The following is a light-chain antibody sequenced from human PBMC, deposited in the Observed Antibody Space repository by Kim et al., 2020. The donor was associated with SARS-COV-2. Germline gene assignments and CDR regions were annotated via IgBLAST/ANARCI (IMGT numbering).Light chain of an antibody. J-gene: IGLJ2*01. CDR3: QAWDSSTVV. CDR2: QDS. Sequence: VSPGQTASITCSGDKWGDKYACWYQQKPGQSPVLVSYQDSKRPSGIPERFSGSNSGNTATLTISGTQAMDEADYYCQAWDSSTVVFGGGTQLTVL. CDR1: KWGDKY. V-gene: IGLV3-1*01.